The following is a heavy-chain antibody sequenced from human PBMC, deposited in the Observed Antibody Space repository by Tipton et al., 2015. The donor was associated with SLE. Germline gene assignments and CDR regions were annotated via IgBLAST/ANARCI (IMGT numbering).Heavy chain of an antibody. V-gene: IGHV3-23*01. CDR3: ARRNSESGAFDI. CDR1: GFTFSNYA. CDR2: ISVSGGST. J-gene: IGHJ3*02. Sequence: SGFTFSNYAMSWVRQPPGKGLEWVSGISVSGGSTYDADSVKGRFTISRDNSKNTLYLQMSSLRVEDTALYYCARRNSESGAFDIWGQGTLVTVSS. D-gene: IGHD3-10*01.